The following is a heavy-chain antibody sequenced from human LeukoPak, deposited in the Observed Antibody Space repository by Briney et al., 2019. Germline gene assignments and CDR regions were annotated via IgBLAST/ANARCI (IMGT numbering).Heavy chain of an antibody. Sequence: SETLSHTCTVSGGSISSGGYYWSWIRQHPGKGLEWIGYIYYSGSTYYNPPLKSRVTISVDTSKNQFSLKLSSVTAADTAVYYCARDRDSSGYYSGWGQGTLVTVSS. V-gene: IGHV4-31*03. CDR2: IYYSGST. CDR3: ARDRDSSGYYSG. D-gene: IGHD3-22*01. J-gene: IGHJ4*02. CDR1: GGSISSGGYY.